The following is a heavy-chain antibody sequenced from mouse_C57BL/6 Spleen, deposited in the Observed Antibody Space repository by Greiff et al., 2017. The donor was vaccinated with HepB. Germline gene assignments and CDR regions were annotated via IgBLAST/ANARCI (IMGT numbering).Heavy chain of an antibody. J-gene: IGHJ2*01. CDR3: TSYYYSYFDY. V-gene: IGHV14-1*01. CDR2: IDPEDGDT. Sequence: VQLQQSGAELVRPGASVKLSCTASGFNIKDYYMHWVKQRPEQGLEWIGRIDPEDGDTEYDPKFQGKATMTADTSSNTAYLQLISLTSEDTAVYYCTSYYYSYFDYWGQGTTLTVSS. CDR1: GFNIKDYY. D-gene: IGHD1-1*01.